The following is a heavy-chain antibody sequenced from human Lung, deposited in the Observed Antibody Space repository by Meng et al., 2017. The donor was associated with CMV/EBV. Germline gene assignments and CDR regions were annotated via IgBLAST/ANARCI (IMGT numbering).Heavy chain of an antibody. J-gene: IGHJ4*02. D-gene: IGHD6-19*01. CDR3: ASFPPPGKQWLVTDY. Sequence: SCPGLVKPSGTLALTFAVSGGSISSSNGWSWVRQPPGKGLEWIGEIYHSGSTNYNPSLKSRVTISVDKSKNQFSLKLSSVTAADTAVYYCASFPPPGKQWLVTDYWGQGTLVTVS. V-gene: IGHV4-4*02. CDR1: GGSISSSNG. CDR2: IYHSGST.